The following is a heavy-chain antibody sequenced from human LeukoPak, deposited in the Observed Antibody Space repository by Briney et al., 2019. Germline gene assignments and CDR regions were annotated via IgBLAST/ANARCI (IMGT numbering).Heavy chain of an antibody. V-gene: IGHV4-38-2*01. D-gene: IGHD2-2*01. Sequence: SETLSLTCAVSGYSISSGYYWGWIRQPPGKGLEWIGSIYHSGSTYYNPSLKSRVTISVDTSKNQFSPKLSSVTAADTAVYYCARCEYQLLSDPWGQGTLVTVSS. J-gene: IGHJ5*02. CDR1: GYSISSGYY. CDR3: ARCEYQLLSDP. CDR2: IYHSGST.